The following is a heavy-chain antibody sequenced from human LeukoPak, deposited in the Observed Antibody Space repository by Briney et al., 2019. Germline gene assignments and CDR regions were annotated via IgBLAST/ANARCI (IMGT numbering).Heavy chain of an antibody. CDR1: GFAFISDW. CDR2: IKQEGSER. D-gene: IGHD6-13*01. Sequence: PGGSLRLSCAASGFAFISDWMSWVRQAPGKGLEWVANIKQEGSERYYVDSVKGRFTISRDNAKNSLYLQMTSLRAEDTAVYYCARDVPSSSWFYYYYYYMYVWGKGTTVTVSS. CDR3: ARDVPSSSWFYYYYYYMYV. J-gene: IGHJ6*03. V-gene: IGHV3-7*01.